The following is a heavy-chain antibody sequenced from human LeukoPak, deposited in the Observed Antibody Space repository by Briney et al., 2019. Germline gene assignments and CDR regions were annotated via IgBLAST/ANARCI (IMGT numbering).Heavy chain of an antibody. CDR2: MSYDGSTK. Sequence: GGSLRLSCAASRFTFSSYAMHWVRQAPGKGLEWVAVMSYDGSTKYYADSVKGRFTISRDNSENTLYLQMNSLRPEDTTVYYCARSGYSGRYPAYFDYWGQGTLVTVSS. CDR3: ARSGYSGRYPAYFDY. V-gene: IGHV3-30-3*01. D-gene: IGHD1-26*01. J-gene: IGHJ4*02. CDR1: RFTFSSYA.